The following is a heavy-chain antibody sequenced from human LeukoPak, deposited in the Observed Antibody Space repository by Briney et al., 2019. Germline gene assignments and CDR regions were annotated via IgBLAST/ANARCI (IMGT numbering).Heavy chain of an antibody. D-gene: IGHD4-23*01. Sequence: PGASLRLSCAASGFTFSSYRMTWVRQAPGKGLEWVSTISSSSSYIYYADSVKGRFTISRDNAKNSLYLQMNSLRAEDTAVYYCARVVTPLTYYYYGMDVWGQGTTVTVSS. CDR1: GFTFSSYR. V-gene: IGHV3-21*01. CDR2: ISSSSSYI. J-gene: IGHJ6*02. CDR3: ARVVTPLTYYYYGMDV.